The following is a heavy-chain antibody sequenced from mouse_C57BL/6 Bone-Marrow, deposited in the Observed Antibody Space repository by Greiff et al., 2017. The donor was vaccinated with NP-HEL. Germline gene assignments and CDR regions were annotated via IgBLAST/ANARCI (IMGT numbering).Heavy chain of an antibody. CDR3: ARCSSPYYYAMDY. CDR1: GYTFTSYW. CDR2: INPSSGYT. J-gene: IGHJ4*01. Sequence: VKLQESGAELAKPGASVKLSCKASGYTFTSYWMHWVKQRPGQGPEWIGYINPSSGYTKYNQKFKDKATLTADKSSSTAYMQLSSLTYEDSAVYYCARCSSPYYYAMDYWGQGTSVTVSS. V-gene: IGHV1-7*01. D-gene: IGHD1-1*01.